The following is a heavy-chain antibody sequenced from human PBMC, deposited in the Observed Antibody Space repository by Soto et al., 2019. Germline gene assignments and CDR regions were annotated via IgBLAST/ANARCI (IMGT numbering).Heavy chain of an antibody. Sequence: QVQLVESGGGVVQPGRSLRLSCAASGFTFSSYAMHWVRQAPGKGLEWVAVISYDGSNKYYADSVKGRFTISRDNSKNTLYLQMNSLRAEDTAVYYCAGRLRLGELSSHAEYFQHWGQGTLVTVSS. D-gene: IGHD3-16*02. CDR1: GFTFSSYA. J-gene: IGHJ1*01. CDR2: ISYDGSNK. V-gene: IGHV3-30-3*01. CDR3: AGRLRLGELSSHAEYFQH.